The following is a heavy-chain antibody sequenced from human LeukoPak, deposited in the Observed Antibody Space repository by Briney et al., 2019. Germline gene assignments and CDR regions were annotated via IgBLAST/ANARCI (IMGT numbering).Heavy chain of an antibody. CDR1: GFTFSDYY. CDR3: VREHYNYYMDV. V-gene: IGHV3-7*03. J-gene: IGHJ6*03. CDR2: IKQDGSEK. Sequence: GGSLRLSCAASGFTFSDYYMSWIRQAPGKGLEWVANIKQDGSEKYYVDSVKGRFTISRDNAKNSLYLQMNSLRAEDTALYYCVREHYNYYMDVWGKGTTVTVSS.